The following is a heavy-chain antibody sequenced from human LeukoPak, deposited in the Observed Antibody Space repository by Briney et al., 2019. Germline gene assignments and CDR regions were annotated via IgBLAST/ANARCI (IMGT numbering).Heavy chain of an antibody. V-gene: IGHV4-30-2*01. CDR2: IYHSGST. J-gene: IGHJ3*02. CDR1: GGSISSGGYS. CDR3: ARGVAAGTSRGAFDI. D-gene: IGHD6-13*01. Sequence: SQTLSLTCAVSGGSISSGGYSWSWIRQPPGKGLEGIGYIYHSGSTYYNPSLKSRVTISVDRSKNQFSLKLSSVTAADTAVYYCARGVAAGTSRGAFDIWGQGTMVTVSS.